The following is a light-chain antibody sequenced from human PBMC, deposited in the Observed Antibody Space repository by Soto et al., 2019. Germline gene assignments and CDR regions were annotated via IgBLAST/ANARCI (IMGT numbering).Light chain of an antibody. CDR3: HSYDSSLSGSV. CDR1: SSNIGAGYD. CDR2: GNS. V-gene: IGLV1-40*01. Sequence: QSVLTQPPSVSGAPGQRVTISCTGSSSNIGAGYDVHWYQQLPGTAPKLLLYGNSNRPSGVPDRFSGSKSGTSASLAITGLQAEDEADYYCHSYDSSLSGSVFGGGTKLTVL. J-gene: IGLJ2*01.